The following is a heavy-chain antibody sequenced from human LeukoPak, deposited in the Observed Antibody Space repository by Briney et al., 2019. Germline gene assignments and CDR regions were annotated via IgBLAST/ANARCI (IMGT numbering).Heavy chain of an antibody. Sequence: PSETLSLTCTVSGGSISSYYWSWIRQPPGKGLEWIGYIYYSGSTNYNPSLKSRVTISVDTSKNQFSLKLSSVTAADTAVYYCARWGLRYDAFDIWGQGTMVTVSS. CDR1: GGSISSYY. CDR2: IYYSGST. D-gene: IGHD3-16*01. V-gene: IGHV4-59*01. J-gene: IGHJ3*02. CDR3: ARWGLRYDAFDI.